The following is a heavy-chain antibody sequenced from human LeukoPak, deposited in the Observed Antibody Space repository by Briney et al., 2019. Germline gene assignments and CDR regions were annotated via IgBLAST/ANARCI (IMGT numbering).Heavy chain of an antibody. D-gene: IGHD5-24*01. V-gene: IGHV3-30*03. CDR2: ISYDGSNK. CDR3: ARDQWLQSQRYFDY. CDR1: GFTFSSYG. Sequence: GGSLRLSCAASGFTFSSYGMHWVRQAPGKGLEWVAVISYDGSNKYYADSVKGRFTISRDNAKNSLYLQMNSLRAEDTAVYYCARDQWLQSQRYFDYWGQGTLVTVSS. J-gene: IGHJ4*02.